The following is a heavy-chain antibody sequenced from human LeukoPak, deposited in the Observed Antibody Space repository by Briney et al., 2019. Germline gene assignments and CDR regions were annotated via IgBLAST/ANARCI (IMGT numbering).Heavy chain of an antibody. D-gene: IGHD3-22*01. CDR3: ARRGYYYDSSGYYSYEGRDY. V-gene: IGHV3-7*01. Sequence: GGSLRLSCAASGFTFTSYWMSWVRQAPGKGLEWVANIKQDGSEKFYVDSVKGRFTISRDNTKNSLFLQMNNLRAEDTAVYYCARRGYYYDSSGYYSYEGRDYWGQGTLVTVSS. J-gene: IGHJ4*02. CDR1: GFTFTSYW. CDR2: IKQDGSEK.